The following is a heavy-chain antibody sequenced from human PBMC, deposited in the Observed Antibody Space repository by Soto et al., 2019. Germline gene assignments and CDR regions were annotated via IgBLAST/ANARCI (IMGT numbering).Heavy chain of an antibody. CDR3: ARGWAYRGYCSGGSCYSAWLDP. CDR1: GGSISSYY. D-gene: IGHD2-15*01. CDR2: IYYSGST. Sequence: SETLSLTCTVSGGSISSYYWSWIRQPPGKGLEWIGYIYYSGSTNYNPSLKSRVTISVDTSKNQFSLKLSSVTAADTAVYYCARGWAYRGYCSGGSCYSAWLDPWGQGTLVTV. J-gene: IGHJ5*02. V-gene: IGHV4-59*01.